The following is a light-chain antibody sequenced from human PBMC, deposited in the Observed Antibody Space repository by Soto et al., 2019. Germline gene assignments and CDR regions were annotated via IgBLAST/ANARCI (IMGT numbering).Light chain of an antibody. CDR2: GVA. V-gene: IGLV2-8*01. J-gene: IGLJ1*01. Sequence: QSVLTQPPSASGSPGQSVTISCTGTSSYFGGYNYVAWFQQHPGKAPIVIIYGVANRPSGVPDRCSGSQSGNTTSLTVSGLQSVDEADYFCSAYAGSNNFVFGTGTKLTVL. CDR3: SAYAGSNNFV. CDR1: SSYFGGYNY.